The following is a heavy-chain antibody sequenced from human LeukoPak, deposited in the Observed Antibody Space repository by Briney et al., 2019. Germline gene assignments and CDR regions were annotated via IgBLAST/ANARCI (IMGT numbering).Heavy chain of an antibody. V-gene: IGHV4-4*07. CDR3: SRAGTGFNIPGAY. D-gene: IGHD1-14*01. J-gene: IGHJ4*02. Sequence: SDTLSLLCSLCGGSISIYYWSWIRQPGGEGLEWIGRIYTSGSTNYNPSLKSRVTMSVDTSKNQFSLKLSSVTAADTAVYYCSRAGTGFNIPGAYWGQGTLVTVSS. CDR2: IYTSGST. CDR1: GGSISIYY.